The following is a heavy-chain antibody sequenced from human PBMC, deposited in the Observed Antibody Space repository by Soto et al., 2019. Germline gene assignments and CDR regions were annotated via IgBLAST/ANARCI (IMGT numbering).Heavy chain of an antibody. CDR1: GASVTSTGYY. V-gene: IGHV4-30-4*01. J-gene: IGHJ4*02. Sequence: QVQLRESGPGLMRPSQTLSLTCTVSGASVTSTGYYWTWIRQSPGKGLEWLGNILHNANADSSPSLETRLSISLDSSKSQFSLKLNSLSAADTAIYFCARVSAVSAEHYFDYWGQGALVTVSS. CDR2: ILHNANA. CDR3: ARVSAVSAEHYFDY. D-gene: IGHD6-19*01.